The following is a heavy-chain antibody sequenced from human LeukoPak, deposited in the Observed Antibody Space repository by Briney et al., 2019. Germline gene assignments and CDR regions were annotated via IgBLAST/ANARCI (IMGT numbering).Heavy chain of an antibody. J-gene: IGHJ4*02. Sequence: ASVKVSCKASGYTFTGYYMHWVRQAPGQGLERMGRINPNSGGTNNAQKFQGRVTMTRDTSISTAYMELSRLRSDDTAVYYCARGEYYYDSRFDYWGQGTLVTVSS. V-gene: IGHV1-2*06. CDR3: ARGEYYYDSRFDY. CDR1: GYTFTGYY. D-gene: IGHD3-22*01. CDR2: INPNSGGT.